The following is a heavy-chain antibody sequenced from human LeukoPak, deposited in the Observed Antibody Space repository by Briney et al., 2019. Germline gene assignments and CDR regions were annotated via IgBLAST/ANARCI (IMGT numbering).Heavy chain of an antibody. Sequence: GGSLRLSCAASGFTFSDYYMSWIRQAPGKGLEWVSYISSSGSTIYYADSVKGRFTISRDNAKNSLYLQMNCLRAEDTAVYYCARDSSGWYLQYFQHWGQGTLVTVSS. D-gene: IGHD6-19*01. CDR3: ARDSSGWYLQYFQH. J-gene: IGHJ1*01. CDR1: GFTFSDYY. V-gene: IGHV3-11*01. CDR2: ISSSGSTI.